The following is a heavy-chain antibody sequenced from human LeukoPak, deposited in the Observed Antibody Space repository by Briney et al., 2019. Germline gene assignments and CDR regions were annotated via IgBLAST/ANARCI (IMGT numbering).Heavy chain of an antibody. CDR2: INSDGSST. CDR1: GFTFSSYW. Sequence: GGSLRLSCAASGFTFSSYWMYWVRQAPGKGLVWVSRINSDGSSTSYADSVKGRFTISRDNAKNTLYLQMNSLRAEDTAVYYCARWSSSSWHGDWFDPWGQGTLVTVSS. V-gene: IGHV3-74*01. CDR3: ARWSSSSWHGDWFDP. D-gene: IGHD6-13*01. J-gene: IGHJ5*02.